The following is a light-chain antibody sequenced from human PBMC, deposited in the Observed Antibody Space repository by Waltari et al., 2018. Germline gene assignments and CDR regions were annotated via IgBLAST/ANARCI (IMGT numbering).Light chain of an antibody. CDR3: QHYVRLPAT. CDR2: GAS. J-gene: IGKJ1*01. Sequence: EIVLTQSPGTLSLSPGERATLSCRASQSVRRTLAWYQQKPGQAPRLLIYGASSRATGIPDRFSGSGSGTDFSLTSSRLEPEDFAVYYCQHYVRLPATFGQGTKVEIK. V-gene: IGKV3-20*01. CDR1: QSVRRT.